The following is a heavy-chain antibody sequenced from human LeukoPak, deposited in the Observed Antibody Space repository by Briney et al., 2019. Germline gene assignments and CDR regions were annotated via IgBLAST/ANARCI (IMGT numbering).Heavy chain of an antibody. CDR2: INPNSGGT. CDR3: ARVAFPYSGSYFNWYFDL. CDR1: GYTFTGYY. V-gene: IGHV1-2*06. J-gene: IGHJ2*01. D-gene: IGHD1-26*01. Sequence: ASVKVSCKASGYTFTGYYMHWVRQAPGQGLEWMGRINPNSGGTNYAQKFQGRVTMTRDTSISTAYMELSRLRSADTAVYYCARVAFPYSGSYFNWYFDLWGRGTLVTVSS.